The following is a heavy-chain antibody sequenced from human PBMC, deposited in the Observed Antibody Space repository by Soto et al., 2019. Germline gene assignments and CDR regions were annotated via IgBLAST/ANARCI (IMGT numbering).Heavy chain of an antibody. V-gene: IGHV3-23*01. CDR1: GLTFSNYD. D-gene: IGHD1-7*01. CDR3: AKNQERELPRVIDF. J-gene: IGHJ4*02. Sequence: EVRLLESGGGLVKPGGSLRLSCATSGLTFSNYDMSWVRQAPGGGLEWVSSMSGSSSTTYYADSVRGRFTISRDRSKNTLYLQMSSLRAEDTALYYCAKNQERELPRVIDFWGQGTLVTVSP. CDR2: MSGSSSTT.